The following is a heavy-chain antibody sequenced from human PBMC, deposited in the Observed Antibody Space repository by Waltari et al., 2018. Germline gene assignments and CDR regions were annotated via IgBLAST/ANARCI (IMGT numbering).Heavy chain of an antibody. Sequence: QVQLQQWGAGLLKPSETLSLTCAVYVGSFSGYYWSWIRQPPGKGLEWIGEINHSGSTNYNPSLKSRVTISVDTSKNQFSLKLSSVTAADTAVYYCAKKGLLRAFDIWGQGTMVTVSS. CDR3: AKKGLLRAFDI. D-gene: IGHD6-19*01. V-gene: IGHV4-34*01. J-gene: IGHJ3*02. CDR1: VGSFSGYY. CDR2: INHSGST.